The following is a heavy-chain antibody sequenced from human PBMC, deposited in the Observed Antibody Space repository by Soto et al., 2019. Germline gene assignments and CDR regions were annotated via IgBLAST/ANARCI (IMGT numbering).Heavy chain of an antibody. CDR1: GYTFTSYY. Sequence: ASVKVSCKTSGYTFTSYYMHWVRQAPGQRLEWMGRINPSGGSTSYAQKFQGRVTITRDTSASTAYMELSSLRSEDTAVYYCARSIVVVTALDYWGQGTLVTVSS. V-gene: IGHV1-46*01. CDR3: ARSIVVVTALDY. J-gene: IGHJ4*02. D-gene: IGHD2-21*02. CDR2: INPSGGST.